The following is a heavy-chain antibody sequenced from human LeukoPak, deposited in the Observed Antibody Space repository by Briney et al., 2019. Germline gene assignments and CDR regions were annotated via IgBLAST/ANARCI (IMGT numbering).Heavy chain of an antibody. Sequence: ASVKVSCKASGYTFTGYYMHWVRQAPGQGLEWMGWINPNSGGTNYAQKFQGRVTMTRDTSISTAYMELSRLRSDDTAVYYCARDLYSSWYRKQTGLNDYWGQGTLVTVSS. CDR2: INPNSGGT. J-gene: IGHJ4*02. CDR3: ARDLYSSWYRKQTGLNDY. V-gene: IGHV1-2*02. D-gene: IGHD6-13*01. CDR1: GYTFTGYY.